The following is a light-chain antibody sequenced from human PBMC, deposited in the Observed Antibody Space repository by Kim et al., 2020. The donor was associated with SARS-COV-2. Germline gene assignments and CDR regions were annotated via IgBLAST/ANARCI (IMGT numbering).Light chain of an antibody. CDR3: KQYYSYPRT. V-gene: IGKV1-8*01. Sequence: ASTGDRVTIPCRASQGISSYLAWYQQKPGKAPKLLIYAASTLQSGVPSRFSGSGSGTDFTLTISCLQSEDFATYYCKQYYSYPRTFGQGTKVDIK. J-gene: IGKJ1*01. CDR1: QGISSY. CDR2: AAS.